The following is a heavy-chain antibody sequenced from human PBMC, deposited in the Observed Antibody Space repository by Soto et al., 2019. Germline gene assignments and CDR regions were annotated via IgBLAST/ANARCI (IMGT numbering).Heavy chain of an antibody. CDR2: IYYSGST. CDR1: GGSISSYY. V-gene: IGHV4-59*01. CDR3: ARVPRGYSYGYEYYYYMDV. D-gene: IGHD5-18*01. J-gene: IGHJ6*03. Sequence: PSETLSLTCTVSGGSISSYYWSWIRQPPGKGLEWIGYIYYSGSTNYNPSLKSRVTISVDTSKNQFSLKLSSVTAADTAVYYCARVPRGYSYGYEYYYYMDVWGKGTTVTVSS.